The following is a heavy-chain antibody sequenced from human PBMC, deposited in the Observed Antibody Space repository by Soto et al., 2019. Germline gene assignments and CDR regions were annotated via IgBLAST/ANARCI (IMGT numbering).Heavy chain of an antibody. CDR1: GGSISSGGYY. CDR2: IYYSGST. J-gene: IGHJ4*02. V-gene: IGHV4-31*02. CDR3: ARSLRYYYDSSGYCDY. D-gene: IGHD3-22*01. Sequence: SETLSLTWTVSGGSISSGGYYCSWIHQHPGKGLEWIGYIYYSGSTYYNPSLKSRVTISLDTSRNQFSLKLSSVTSADTAVYYCARSLRYYYDSSGYCDYWGQGTLVTVS.